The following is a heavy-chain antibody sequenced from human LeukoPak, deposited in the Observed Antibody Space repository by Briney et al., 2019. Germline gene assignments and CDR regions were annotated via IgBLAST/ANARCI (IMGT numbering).Heavy chain of an antibody. CDR2: VSGSGGTT. J-gene: IGHJ6*02. CDR1: GFTFSNYA. D-gene: IGHD3-9*01. V-gene: IGHV3-23*01. CDR3: TRDLMDYDVSTGLHHYYMDV. Sequence: GGSLRLSCAASGFTFSNYAMHWVRQVPGKGLEWVSVVSGSGGTTEYADSVKGRFTISRDNAKNTLYLQMNTLRVEDTAVYYCTRDLMDYDVSTGLHHYYMDVWGQGTTVTVSS.